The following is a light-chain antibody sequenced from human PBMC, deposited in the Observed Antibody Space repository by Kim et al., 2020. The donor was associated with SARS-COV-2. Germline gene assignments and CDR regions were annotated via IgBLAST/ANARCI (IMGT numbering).Light chain of an antibody. CDR3: LQHSSYPYT. CDR2: SAS. V-gene: IGKV1-17*01. J-gene: IGKJ2*01. Sequence: DIQMTQSPSSLSASVGDRVTITCRASQGITKDLGWYQQRPGKAPKRLIYSASRLQSGAPSRFSGSGSGTEFTLTISSLQPEDFATYFCLQHSSYPYTFGQGTKVDIK. CDR1: QGITKD.